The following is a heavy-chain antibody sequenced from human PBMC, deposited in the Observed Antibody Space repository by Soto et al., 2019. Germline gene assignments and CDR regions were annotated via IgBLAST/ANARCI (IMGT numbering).Heavy chain of an antibody. V-gene: IGHV3-21*06. CDR3: ARDPPLSMIVVVGVDDF. Sequence: GGSLRLSCTVLGFTLTNENMSWVRQAPGKGLEWVSSISSRSTFINYADSVKGRFTISRDNDKGLVYLQMNSLRAEDTAVYYCARDPPLSMIVVVGVDDFWGQGTLVTVSS. J-gene: IGHJ4*02. D-gene: IGHD3-22*01. CDR2: ISSRSTFI. CDR1: GFTLTNEN.